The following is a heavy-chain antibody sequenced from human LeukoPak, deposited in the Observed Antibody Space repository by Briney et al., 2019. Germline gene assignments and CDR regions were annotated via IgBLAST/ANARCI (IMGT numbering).Heavy chain of an antibody. V-gene: IGHV1-2*02. CDR1: GYNFQRYY. Sequence: ASVKVSCKASGYNFQRYYMYWVRLAPGPALEGMGWINPNSGVTKYAERFQGRVTMTKETSINTVYMEMSSLGFDDTAVYYCAKDGPSPIVGASSDNWGQGTLVTVSS. J-gene: IGHJ4*02. CDR2: INPNSGVT. D-gene: IGHD1-26*01. CDR3: AKDGPSPIVGASSDN.